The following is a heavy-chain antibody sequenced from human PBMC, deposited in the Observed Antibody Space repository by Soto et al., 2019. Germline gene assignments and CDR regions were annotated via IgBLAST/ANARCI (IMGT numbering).Heavy chain of an antibody. J-gene: IGHJ5*02. CDR2: IYYSGST. D-gene: IGHD2-15*01. CDR3: ARGVAADNWFDP. CDR1: GGSISSGGYY. Sequence: LALTCTVSGGSISSGGYYWSWIRQHPGKGLEWIGYIYYSGSTYYNPSLKSRVTISVDTSKNQFSLKLSSVTAADTAVYYCARGVAADNWFDPWGQGTLVTVSS. V-gene: IGHV4-31*03.